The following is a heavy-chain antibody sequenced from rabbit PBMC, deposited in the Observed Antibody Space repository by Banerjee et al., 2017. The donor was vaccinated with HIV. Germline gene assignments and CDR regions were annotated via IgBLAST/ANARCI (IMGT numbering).Heavy chain of an antibody. CDR2: IDPGSRI. Sequence: QQQLEESGGGLVKPGGTLTLTCKASGFDFSSYWMRWVRQAPGKGLEWIACIDPGSRIYYASWVNGRFTISRPSSTTVTLQMTSLTAADTATYFCASEAMTFRYFNLWGQGTLVTVS. J-gene: IGHJ4*01. CDR3: ASEAMTFRYFNL. D-gene: IGHD2-1*01. CDR1: GFDFSSYW. V-gene: IGHV1S45*01.